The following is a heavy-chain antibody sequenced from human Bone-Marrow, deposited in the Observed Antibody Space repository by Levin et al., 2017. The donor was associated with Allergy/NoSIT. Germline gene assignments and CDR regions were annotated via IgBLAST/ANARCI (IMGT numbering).Heavy chain of an antibody. V-gene: IGHV5-51*01. J-gene: IGHJ4*02. CDR3: VRLPDVSSGRSKPSIYRHFDF. CDR1: GYIFTDYW. D-gene: IGHD3-3*01. CDR2: IYPIDSDI. Sequence: AASVKVSCQGSGYIFTDYWIGWVRQKPGKGLEWMGFIYPIDSDIRYGPSFQGQVTISADKSISTAYLHWGSLKASDTAMYYCVRLPDVSSGRSKPSIYRHFDFWGQGSLVTVSS.